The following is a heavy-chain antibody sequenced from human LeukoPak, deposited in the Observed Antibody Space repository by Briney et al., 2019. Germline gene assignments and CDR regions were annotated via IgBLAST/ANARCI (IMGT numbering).Heavy chain of an antibody. CDR1: GGTFSSYA. CDR2: IIPIFGTA. CDR3: ARTHPDYGGNSGVIYYFDY. J-gene: IGHJ4*02. Sequence: ASVKVSCKASGGTFSSYAISWVRQAPGQGLEWMGGIIPIFGTANYAQKFQGRVTITTDESTSTAYMELSSLRSEDTAVYYCARTHPDYGGNSGVIYYFDYWGQGTLVTVSS. D-gene: IGHD4-23*01. V-gene: IGHV1-69*05.